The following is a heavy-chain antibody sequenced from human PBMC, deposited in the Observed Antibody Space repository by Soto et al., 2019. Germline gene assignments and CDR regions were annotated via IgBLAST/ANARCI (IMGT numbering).Heavy chain of an antibody. Sequence: QVQLAQSGAEVKKPGSSVRVSCQTSRGTFNTSPISWMRQAPGQGLEWLGDILPVFGMVNYAQQFQDRLHLTVDESMTSVCMEVSRLTPEDTAVYFCATPHLRGRHYDFRSPPTASLYHYGLGVWGQGTTVIVSS. D-gene: IGHD3-3*01. CDR3: ATPHLRGRHYDFRSPPTASLYHYGLGV. J-gene: IGHJ6*02. V-gene: IGHV1-69*01. CDR1: RGTFNTSP. CDR2: ILPVFGMV.